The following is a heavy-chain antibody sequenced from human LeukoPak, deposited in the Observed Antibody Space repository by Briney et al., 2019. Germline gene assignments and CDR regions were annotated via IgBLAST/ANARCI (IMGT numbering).Heavy chain of an antibody. CDR1: DGSISSYY. CDR3: ATLQGYCSSTSCYTRGGYFDY. Sequence: SETLSLTCTVSDGSISSYYWSWIRQPPGKGLEWIGYIYYSGSTNYNPSLKSRVTISVDTSKNQFSLKLSSVTAADTAVYYCATLQGYCSSTSCYTRGGYFDYWGQGTLVTVSS. V-gene: IGHV4-59*12. CDR2: IYYSGST. J-gene: IGHJ4*02. D-gene: IGHD2-2*02.